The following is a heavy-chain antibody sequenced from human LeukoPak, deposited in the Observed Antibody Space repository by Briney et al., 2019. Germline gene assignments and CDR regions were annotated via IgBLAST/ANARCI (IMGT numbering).Heavy chain of an antibody. CDR3: ARETAMVTNYYSYYGMDV. D-gene: IGHD5-18*01. CDR1: GYTFTSYY. CDR2: INPSGGRT. V-gene: IGHV1-46*01. Sequence: ASVKVSCKASGYTFTSYYMHWVRQAPGQGLEWMGIINPSGGRTSYAEKFQGRISMTRDTSTSTVYMALSSLRSEDSAVYYCARETAMVTNYYSYYGMDVWGQGGTVVVSS. J-gene: IGHJ6*02.